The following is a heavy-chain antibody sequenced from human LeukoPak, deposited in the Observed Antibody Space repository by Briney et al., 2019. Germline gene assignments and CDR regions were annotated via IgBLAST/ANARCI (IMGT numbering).Heavy chain of an antibody. CDR2: IIPIFGTA. CDR3: ARENRWLRSFDY. V-gene: IGHV1-69*01. D-gene: IGHD5-12*01. Sequence: SVKVSCKASGGTFSSYAISWVRQAPGQGLEWMGGIIPIFGTANYAQKFQGRVTITPDQSPSTAYMELSSLRSEDTAVYYCARENRWLRSFDYWGQGTLVTVSS. CDR1: GGTFSSYA. J-gene: IGHJ4*02.